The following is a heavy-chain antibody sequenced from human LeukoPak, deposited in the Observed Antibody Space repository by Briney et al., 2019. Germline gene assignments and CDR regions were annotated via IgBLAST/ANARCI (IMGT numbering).Heavy chain of an antibody. J-gene: IGHJ4*02. CDR3: ARGLDTAIAS. CDR1: GDSVSNNSAT. D-gene: IGHD5-18*01. Sequence: SQTLSLTCALSGDSVSNNSATWTWIRQSPSRGLEWLGRTYYKSKWHSDYAVSVKSRIILNPDTSKNQFSLLLNSVTPEDTAVYFCARGLDTAIASWGQGTLVTVSS. V-gene: IGHV6-1*01. CDR2: TYYKSKWHS.